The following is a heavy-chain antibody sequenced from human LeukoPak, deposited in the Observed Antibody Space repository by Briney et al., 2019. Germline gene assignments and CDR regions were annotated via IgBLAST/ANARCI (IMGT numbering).Heavy chain of an antibody. CDR1: GFTFSSYG. D-gene: IGHD1-1*01. CDR3: ARDLDLERYYYYYYGMDV. J-gene: IGHJ6*02. V-gene: IGHV3-33*01. Sequence: GGSLRLSCAASGFTFSSYGMHWVRQAPGKGLEWVAVIWYDGSNKYYADSVKGRFTISRDNSKNTLYLQMNSLRAEDTAVYYCARDLDLERYYYYYYGMDVWGQGTTVTVSS. CDR2: IWYDGSNK.